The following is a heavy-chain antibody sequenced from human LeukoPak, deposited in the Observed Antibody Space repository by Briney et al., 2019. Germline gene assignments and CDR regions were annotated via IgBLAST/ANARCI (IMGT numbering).Heavy chain of an antibody. CDR1: GGSFSGYY. CDR3: ARPPYCSGGSCYDGPDAFDI. Sequence: NPSETLSLTCAVYGGSFSGYYWSWIRQPPGKGLEWIGEINHSGSTNYNPSLKSRVTISVDTSKNQFSLKLSSVTAADTAVYYCARPPYCSGGSCYDGPDAFDIRGQGTMVTVSS. CDR2: INHSGST. J-gene: IGHJ3*02. V-gene: IGHV4-34*01. D-gene: IGHD2-15*01.